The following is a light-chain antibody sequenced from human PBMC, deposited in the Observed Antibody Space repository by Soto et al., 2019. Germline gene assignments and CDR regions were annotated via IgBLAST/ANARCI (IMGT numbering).Light chain of an antibody. J-gene: IGKJ1*01. CDR3: QQSYNSLGT. V-gene: IGKV1-39*01. CDR1: QSISTY. Sequence: DIQMTQSPSSLSASVGDRVTITCRASQSISTYLNWYQQKPGKAPNLLIFAASSLQSGVPSRFSGGGAGTDFTLTINSLQPEDFATYHCQQSYNSLGTFGQGNKVEIK. CDR2: AAS.